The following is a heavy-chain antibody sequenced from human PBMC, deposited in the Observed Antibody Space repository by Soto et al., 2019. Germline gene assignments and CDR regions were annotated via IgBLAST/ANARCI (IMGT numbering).Heavy chain of an antibody. CDR1: GYTFTGYY. Sequence: QVQLVQSGAEVKKPGASVKVSCKASGYTFTGYYMHWVRQAPGQGLEWMGWINPNSGGTNYAQKFQGWVTMTRDTSISTAYMELSRLGSDDTAVYFCATGYCSGGSCYETFDFWGQGTLVTVSS. CDR3: ATGYCSGGSCYETFDF. V-gene: IGHV1-2*04. J-gene: IGHJ4*02. D-gene: IGHD2-15*01. CDR2: INPNSGGT.